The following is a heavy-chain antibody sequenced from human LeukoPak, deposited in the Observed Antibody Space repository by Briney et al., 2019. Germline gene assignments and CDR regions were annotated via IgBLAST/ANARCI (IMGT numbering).Heavy chain of an antibody. CDR1: GGSISSGDYY. D-gene: IGHD2-2*01. CDR2: IYYSGST. CDR3: ARGCSSTSCYEYV. J-gene: IGHJ6*04. V-gene: IGHV4-30-4*08. Sequence: SETLSLTCTVSGGSISSGDYYWSWIRQPPGKGLEWIGYIYYSGSTYYNPSLKSRVTISVDTSKNQFSLKLSSVTAADTAVYYCARGCSSTSCYEYVWGKGTTVTVSS.